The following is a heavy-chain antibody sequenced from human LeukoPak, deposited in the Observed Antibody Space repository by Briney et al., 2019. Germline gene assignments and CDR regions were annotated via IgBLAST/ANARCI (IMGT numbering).Heavy chain of an antibody. CDR1: GFTFSSHW. CDR2: INGDGSRI. D-gene: IGHD3-16*01. CDR3: ARDALGGRTKFDS. J-gene: IGHJ4*01. Sequence: PGGSLRLSRVASGFTFSSHWMHWVRQVPGKGLMWVSRINGDGSRIHYGDSVKGRFTISRDSAKNTLYLQMTSLRGDDTAIYFCARDALGGRTKFDSWGHGSLVTVSS. V-gene: IGHV3-74*01.